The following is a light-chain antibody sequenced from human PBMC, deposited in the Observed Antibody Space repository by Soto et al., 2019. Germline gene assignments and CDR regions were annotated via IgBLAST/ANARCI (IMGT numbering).Light chain of an antibody. J-gene: IGKJ1*01. CDR1: QDVGRY. CDR3: QHYKNYPWA. CDR2: GAS. V-gene: IGKV1-8*01. Sequence: AIRMTQSPSSLSASAGDRVAIACRASQDVGRYLAWYQQKPGQAPKLLIYGASTLQSGVQSRFRGGGSGTDFTLTISCLQYEDFGTYYCQHYKNYPWAFGQGTKVEIK.